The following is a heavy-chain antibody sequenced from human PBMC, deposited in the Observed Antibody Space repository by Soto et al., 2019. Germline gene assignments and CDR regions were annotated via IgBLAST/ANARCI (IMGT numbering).Heavy chain of an antibody. J-gene: IGHJ4*02. V-gene: IGHV3-33*01. CDR2: IWYDGSNK. CDR3: ARDGGYCISTSCYGGSFDY. CDR1: GFTFSSYG. D-gene: IGHD2-2*01. Sequence: QVQLVESGGGMVQPGRSLRLSCAASGFTFSSYGMHWVRQAPGKGLEWVAVIWYDGSNKYYADSVKGRFTISRDNSKNTLYLQMNSLRAEDTAVYYCARDGGYCISTSCYGGSFDYWGQGTLVTVSS.